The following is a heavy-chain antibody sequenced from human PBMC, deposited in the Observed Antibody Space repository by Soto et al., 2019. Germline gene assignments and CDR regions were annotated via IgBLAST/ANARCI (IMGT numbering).Heavy chain of an antibody. Sequence: SETLSLTCAVSGYSISSCYYWGWIRQPPGKGLEWIGSIYHSGSTYYNPSLKSLVTISVDTSKNQFSLQLSSVTAADTAVYYCARSRQWLTPGMVDYWGQGTLVTVSS. CDR3: ARSRQWLTPGMVDY. CDR1: GYSISSCYY. D-gene: IGHD6-19*01. J-gene: IGHJ4*02. CDR2: IYHSGST. V-gene: IGHV4-38-2*01.